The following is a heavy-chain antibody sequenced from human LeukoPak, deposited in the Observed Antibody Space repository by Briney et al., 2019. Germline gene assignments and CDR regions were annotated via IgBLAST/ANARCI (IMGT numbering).Heavy chain of an antibody. J-gene: IGHJ4*02. V-gene: IGHV4-39*07. D-gene: IGHD6-13*01. CDR3: AEGYSSSWHQFDY. Sequence: SETLSLTCTVSGGSISSSSYYWGWIRQPPGKGLEWIGSIYYSGSTYYNPSLKSRVTISVDTSKNQFSLKVSSVTAADTAVYYCAEGYSSSWHQFDYWGQGTLVTVSS. CDR1: GGSISSSSYY. CDR2: IYYSGST.